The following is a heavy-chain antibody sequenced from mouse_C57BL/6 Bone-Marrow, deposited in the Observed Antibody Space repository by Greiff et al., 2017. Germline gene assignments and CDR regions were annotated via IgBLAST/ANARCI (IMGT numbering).Heavy chain of an antibody. CDR3: ARGGYGGYDADY. Sequence: QVQLQQPGAELVKPGASVQLSCKASGYTFTSYWMHWVKQRPGQGLEWIGMIHPNSGSTNYNEKFKSKATLTVDKSSSTAYIQLSSLTSEDSAVYYCARGGYGGYDADYWGQGTTLTVSS. D-gene: IGHD2-2*01. V-gene: IGHV1-64*01. J-gene: IGHJ2*01. CDR2: IHPNSGST. CDR1: GYTFTSYW.